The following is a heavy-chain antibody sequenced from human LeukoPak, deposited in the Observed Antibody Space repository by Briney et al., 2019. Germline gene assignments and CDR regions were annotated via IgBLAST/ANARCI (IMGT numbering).Heavy chain of an antibody. J-gene: IGHJ4*02. CDR2: ISSSSSYI. D-gene: IGHD3-10*01. CDR1: GFTFSSYA. Sequence: GGSLRLSCAASGFTFSSYAMSWVRQAPGKGLEWVSSISSSSSYIYYADSVKGRFTISRDNAKNSLYLQMNSLRAEDTAVCYCARASLNDYYGSGSYRVWGQGTLVTVSS. V-gene: IGHV3-21*01. CDR3: ARASLNDYYGSGSYRV.